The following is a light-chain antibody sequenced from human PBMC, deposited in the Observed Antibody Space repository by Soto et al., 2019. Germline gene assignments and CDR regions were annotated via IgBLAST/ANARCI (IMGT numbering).Light chain of an antibody. CDR3: QQRYSPPFT. J-gene: IGKJ3*01. CDR2: AAS. Sequence: DIQMTQSPSSLSASVGHRVTITCRASQTINNYLSWYQQKPGKAPKLLIYAASSLQSGVPSRFSGSRSGTDFTLTISSLQPEDFVTYSCQQRYSPPFTFGPGTKVDIK. V-gene: IGKV1-39*01. CDR1: QTINNY.